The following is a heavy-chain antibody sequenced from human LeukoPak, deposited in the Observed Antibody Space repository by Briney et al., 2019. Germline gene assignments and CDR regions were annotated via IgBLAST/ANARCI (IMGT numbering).Heavy chain of an antibody. CDR2: IYYSGST. V-gene: IGHV4-59*12. Sequence: PSETLSLTCTVSGGSISSYYWSWIRQPPGKGLEWIGYIYYSGSTYYNPSLKSRVTISVDTSKNQFSLKLSSVTAADTAVYYCARGIGGNEHLFDYWGQGTLVTVSS. CDR3: ARGIGGNEHLFDY. D-gene: IGHD3-10*01. CDR1: GGSISSYY. J-gene: IGHJ4*02.